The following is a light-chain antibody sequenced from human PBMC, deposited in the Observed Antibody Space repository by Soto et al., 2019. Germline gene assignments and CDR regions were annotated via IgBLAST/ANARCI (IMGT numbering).Light chain of an antibody. J-gene: IGLJ3*02. CDR2: NTN. CDR3: AAWDDTLNGWV. V-gene: IGLV1-44*01. Sequence: QSVLTQPPSASGTPGQRVTISCSGSSSNIGTKSVNWYQQLPGTAPKLLIFNTNQRPSGVPDRFSGSRSGTSASLAISGLQSDDEADYYCAAWDDTLNGWVLGGGTKLTVL. CDR1: SSNIGTKS.